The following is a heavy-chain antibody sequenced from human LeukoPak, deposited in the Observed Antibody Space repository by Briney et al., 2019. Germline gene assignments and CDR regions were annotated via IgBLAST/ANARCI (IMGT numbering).Heavy chain of an antibody. J-gene: IGHJ4*02. Sequence: PGGSLRLSCAPSGFTFSSYWMHWVRQTPGKGLVWVSRINSDGNSTRYADSVKGRFTISRDDAKNTLYLQMNSLRAEDTAVYYCARPTNYGFDYWGQGTLVTVSS. CDR3: ARPTNYGFDY. CDR2: INSDGNST. V-gene: IGHV3-74*01. D-gene: IGHD1-7*01. CDR1: GFTFSSYW.